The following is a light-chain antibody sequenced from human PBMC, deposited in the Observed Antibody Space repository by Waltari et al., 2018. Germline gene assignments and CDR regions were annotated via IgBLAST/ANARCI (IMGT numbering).Light chain of an antibody. CDR2: EAS. CDR3: QQYATYPGT. V-gene: IGKV1-5*03. Sequence: DIQMTQSPSTLSASVGDSVTITCRATQSIKSWLAWHQQKAGKAPKVLIYEASNLESGVPARFTGSASGTEFTLTISDLQPGDCATYYCQQYATYPGTFGPGTKVDIK. J-gene: IGKJ3*01. CDR1: QSIKSW.